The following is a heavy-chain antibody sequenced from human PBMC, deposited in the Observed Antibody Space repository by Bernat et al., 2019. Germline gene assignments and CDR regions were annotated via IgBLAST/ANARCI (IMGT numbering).Heavy chain of an antibody. CDR2: IWYDGSNK. CDR1: GFTFSTYD. J-gene: IGHJ4*02. CDR3: ARGLSPGSGWYSDY. V-gene: IGHV3-33*01. D-gene: IGHD6-19*01. Sequence: QVQLVESGGGVVQPGRSLRLSCAASGFTFSTYDMHWVRQAPGKGLEGLALIWYDGSNKYYADSVKGRFTISRDNSKNTLYLQMNSLRAEDTAVYYCARGLSPGSGWYSDYWGQGTLVTVSS.